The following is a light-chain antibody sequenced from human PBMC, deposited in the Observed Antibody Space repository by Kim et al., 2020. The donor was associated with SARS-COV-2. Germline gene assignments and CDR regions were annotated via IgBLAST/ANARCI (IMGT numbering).Light chain of an antibody. Sequence: GQRVTMACTGSSYNIGGNTVTWYQQFPATAPKVVISRNDERTSGVSDRFSGSKSGTSASLAISGLQSEDEADYYCAAWDDRLKGVVFGGGTRLTVL. CDR3: AAWDDRLKGVV. CDR2: RND. V-gene: IGLV1-44*01. J-gene: IGLJ3*02. CDR1: SYNIGGNT.